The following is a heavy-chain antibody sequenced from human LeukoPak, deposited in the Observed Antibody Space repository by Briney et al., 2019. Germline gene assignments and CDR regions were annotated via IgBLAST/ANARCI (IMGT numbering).Heavy chain of an antibody. CDR2: IYTSGST. D-gene: IGHD3-22*01. J-gene: IGHJ4*02. CDR1: GASISNYY. V-gene: IGHV4-4*07. CDR3: AREGYDRVDY. Sequence: SETLSLTCTVSGASISNYYWSWIRQPAGKGLEWIGRIYTSGSTNYNPSLKSRVTMSVDTSKNQFSLQLSSVTAADTAVYYCAREGYDRVDYWGQGTLVTVSS.